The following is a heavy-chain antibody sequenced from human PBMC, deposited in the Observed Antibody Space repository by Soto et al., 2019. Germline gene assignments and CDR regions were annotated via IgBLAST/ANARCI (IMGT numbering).Heavy chain of an antibody. V-gene: IGHV1-18*01. J-gene: IGHJ4*02. CDR3: ARALYYYDNSGLAY. CDR2: INIYSGDA. D-gene: IGHD3-22*01. Sequence: QVRLEQSGPEVKKTGASVKVSCKASGYTFTSYGISWVRQAPGQGLEWMGWINIYSGDANYAKSFQDRVTMTRDTSTNTVYMEMRPLRSDDTAVYYCARALYYYDNSGLAYWGQGTLVTVSS. CDR1: GYTFTSYG.